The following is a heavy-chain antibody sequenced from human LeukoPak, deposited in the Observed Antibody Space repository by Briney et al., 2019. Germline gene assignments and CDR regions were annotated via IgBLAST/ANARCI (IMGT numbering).Heavy chain of an antibody. J-gene: IGHJ4*02. Sequence: PSEALSLTCAVYGGSFSGYYWSWIRQPPGKGLEWIGEINHSGSTNYNPSLKSRVTISVDTSKNQFSLKLSSVTAADTAVYYCAIGGDTGIAAGLDWGQGTLVTVSS. CDR3: AIGGDTGIAAGLD. CDR1: GGSFSGYY. D-gene: IGHD6-13*01. V-gene: IGHV4-34*01. CDR2: INHSGST.